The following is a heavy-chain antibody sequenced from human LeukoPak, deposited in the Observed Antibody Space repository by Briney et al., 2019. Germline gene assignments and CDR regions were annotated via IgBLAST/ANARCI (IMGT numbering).Heavy chain of an antibody. CDR1: GFTLNNYA. CDR2: IRTETYGGTT. D-gene: IGHD6-13*01. CDR3: TRDVAQNIAAAEY. J-gene: IGHJ4*02. Sequence: GGSLRLSRTASGFTLNNYAMSAFRQAPGKGLEGVGFIRTETYGGTTEYAPSVKGRVAISRDDYKRIAYLQMNRVKNEDTAVYYCTRDVAQNIAAAEYWGQGTQVTVSS. V-gene: IGHV3-49*03.